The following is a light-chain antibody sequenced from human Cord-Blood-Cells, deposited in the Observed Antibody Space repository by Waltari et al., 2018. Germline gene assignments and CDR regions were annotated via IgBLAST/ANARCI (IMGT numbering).Light chain of an antibody. CDR1: SSDVGGYNY. J-gene: IGLJ3*02. CDR3: SSYTSSSTLV. Sequence: QSALTQPASVSGSPGQSITISCTGTSSDVGGYNYISWYQQHPGKAPKLMIYDVSNRPPGVSIRFSGSKSGNTASLPISGLQAEDDADYYCSSYTSSSTLVFGGGTKLTVL. CDR2: DVS. V-gene: IGLV2-14*03.